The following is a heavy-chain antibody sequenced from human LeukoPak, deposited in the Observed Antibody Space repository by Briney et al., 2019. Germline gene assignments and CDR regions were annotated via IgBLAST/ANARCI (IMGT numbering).Heavy chain of an antibody. CDR3: ARSEMGGRWSYYYYYMDV. V-gene: IGHV1-69*06. J-gene: IGHJ6*03. D-gene: IGHD1-26*01. CDR1: GGTFSGYA. CDR2: IIPIFGTA. Sequence: GASVKVSCKASGGTFSGYAISWVRQAPGQGLEWMGGIIPIFGTANYAQKFQGRVTITADKSTSTAYIELSSLRSEDTAVYYCARSEMGGRWSYYYYYMDVWGKGTTVTVSS.